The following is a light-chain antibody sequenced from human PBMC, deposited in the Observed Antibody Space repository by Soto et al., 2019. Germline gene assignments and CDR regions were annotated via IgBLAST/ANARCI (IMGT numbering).Light chain of an antibody. CDR2: LYSDGGH. CDR3: QTWGTGIQV. Sequence: QLVLTQSPSASASLGASVKLTCTLSSGHRTYAIAWHQQQPGKGPRYLMKLYSDGGHDRGDGIPDRFSGSSSGAERFLTISSLQSDDEADYYCQTWGTGIQVFGGGTKLTVL. J-gene: IGLJ3*02. CDR1: SGHRTYA. V-gene: IGLV4-69*01.